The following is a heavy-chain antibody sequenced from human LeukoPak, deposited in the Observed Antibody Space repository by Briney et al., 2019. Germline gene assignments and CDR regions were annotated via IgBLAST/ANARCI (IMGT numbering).Heavy chain of an antibody. V-gene: IGHV1-8*03. CDR3: ARGRWELPLDY. J-gene: IGHJ4*02. Sequence: GASVKVSCKASGYTFTSYDINWVRQATGQGLEWMGWMNPNNSRTGFAQKFQGRVTTTRDTSISTAYMELSSLKSEDTAVYYCARGRWELPLDYWGQGTLVTVSS. CDR2: MNPNNSRT. CDR1: GYTFTSYD. D-gene: IGHD1-26*01.